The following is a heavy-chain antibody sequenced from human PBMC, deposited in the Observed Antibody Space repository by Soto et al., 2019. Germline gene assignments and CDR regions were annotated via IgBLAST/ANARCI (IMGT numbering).Heavy chain of an antibody. CDR1: GFTFSSHE. V-gene: IGHV3-48*03. CDR3: ARGGVY. CDR2: ISGSGNTT. J-gene: IGHJ4*02. Sequence: GGSLRLSCAASGFTFSSHEMNWVRQAPGKGLEWISYISGSGNTTYYADSVKGRFTISRDNAQKSLYLQMNSLRVEDTAVYYCARGGVYWGQGTLVTVPQ. D-gene: IGHD2-8*01.